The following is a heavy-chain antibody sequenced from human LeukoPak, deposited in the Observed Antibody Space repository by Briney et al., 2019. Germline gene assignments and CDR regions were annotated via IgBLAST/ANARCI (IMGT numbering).Heavy chain of an antibody. CDR2: ISGSGGST. CDR3: AKMKGSSWYCVGD. D-gene: IGHD6-13*01. J-gene: IGHJ4*02. V-gene: IGHV3-23*01. CDR1: GFTFSSYA. Sequence: TGGSLRLSCVASGFTFSSYAMTWVRQAPGKALEWVSAISGSGGSTYYADSVKGRFTISRDNSKNTLYLQMNSLRAEDTAVYYCAKMKGSSWYCVGDWGQGTLVTVSS.